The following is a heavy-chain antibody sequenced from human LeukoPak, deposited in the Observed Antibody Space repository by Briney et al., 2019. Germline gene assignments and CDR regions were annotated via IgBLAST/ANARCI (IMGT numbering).Heavy chain of an antibody. CDR3: AKAPEGARPTGFDY. CDR2: ISYDGSNK. Sequence: GRSLRLSCAASGFTFSSYAMHWVRQAPGKGLEWVAVISYDGSNKYYADSVKGRFTISRDNSKNTLYLQMNSLRAEDTAVYYCAKAPEGARPTGFDYWGQGTLVTVSS. J-gene: IGHJ4*02. D-gene: IGHD1-26*01. CDR1: GFTFSSYA. V-gene: IGHV3-30-3*01.